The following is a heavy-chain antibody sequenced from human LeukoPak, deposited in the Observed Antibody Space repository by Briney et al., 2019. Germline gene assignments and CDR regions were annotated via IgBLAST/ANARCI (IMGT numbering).Heavy chain of an antibody. Sequence: GASVKVSCKASGYTFTGYYFYWVRQAPGQGLEWMGWINPDSGDTNYAQKSQGRVTMTRDTSISTAYMELSSLTSDDTAVYYCTRERINSGSYSGALDYWGQGTLVTVSS. CDR2: INPDSGDT. CDR3: TRERINSGSYSGALDY. V-gene: IGHV1-2*02. CDR1: GYTFTGYY. J-gene: IGHJ4*02. D-gene: IGHD1-26*01.